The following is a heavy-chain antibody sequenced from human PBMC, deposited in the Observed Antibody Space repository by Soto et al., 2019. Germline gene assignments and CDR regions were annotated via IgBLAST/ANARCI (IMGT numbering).Heavy chain of an antibody. Sequence: EVQLVESGGGLVQPGGSLRLSCAASGFTFSSDSMNWVRQAPGKGLEWVSYISSSSSTIYYADSVKGRFTISRDNAKNSLYLQMNSLRAEDTAVYYCARSAAVAGFGWFDPWGQGTLVTVSS. CDR3: ARSAAVAGFGWFDP. J-gene: IGHJ5*02. V-gene: IGHV3-48*01. D-gene: IGHD6-19*01. CDR1: GFTFSSDS. CDR2: ISSSSSTI.